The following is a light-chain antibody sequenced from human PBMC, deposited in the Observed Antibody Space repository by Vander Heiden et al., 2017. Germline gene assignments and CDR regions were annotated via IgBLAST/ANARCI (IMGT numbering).Light chain of an antibody. CDR3: QVWASSSDPVV. V-gene: IGLV3-21*02. CDR1: NIGNKA. Sequence: SYVLTQPPSVSVAPGQTARITCGGNNIGNKAVHWYQQKPGLAPVLVVYDDSDRPSGIPERISGSNSGNTATLTISRVEAGDEADYYCQVWASSSDPVVIGGGTKLTVL. J-gene: IGLJ3*02. CDR2: DDS.